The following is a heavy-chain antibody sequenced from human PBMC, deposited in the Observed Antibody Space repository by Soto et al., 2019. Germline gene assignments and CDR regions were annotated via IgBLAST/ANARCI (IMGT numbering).Heavy chain of an antibody. V-gene: IGHV3-7*01. J-gene: IGHJ4*02. D-gene: IGHD2-21*02. Sequence: EVQVVESGGGLVQPGGSLRLSCAASGFSLSNHWMGWVRQAPGKGLEWVANIKSDGSEKYYVDSVKGRFIISRDNARNSQYLQMNSLRAEETAVYYCARCPNYGDRTDYFDSWGQGTLVTVSS. CDR1: GFSLSNHW. CDR3: ARCPNYGDRTDYFDS. CDR2: IKSDGSEK.